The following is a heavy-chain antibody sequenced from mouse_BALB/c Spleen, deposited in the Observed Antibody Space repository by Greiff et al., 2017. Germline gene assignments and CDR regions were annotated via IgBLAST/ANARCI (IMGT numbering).Heavy chain of an antibody. CDR3: ARDLYDGYGFAY. V-gene: IGHV2-9*02. D-gene: IGHD2-3*01. Sequence: VMLVESGPGLVAPSQSLSITCTVSGFSLTSYGVHWVRQPPGKGLEWLGVIWAGGSTNYNSALMSRLSISKDNSKSQVFLKMNSLQTDDAAMYYCARDLYDGYGFAYWGQGTLVTVSA. CDR2: IWAGGST. CDR1: GFSLTSYG. J-gene: IGHJ3*01.